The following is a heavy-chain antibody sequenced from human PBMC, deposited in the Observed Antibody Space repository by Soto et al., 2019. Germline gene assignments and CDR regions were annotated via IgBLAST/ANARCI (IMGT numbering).Heavy chain of an antibody. CDR2: ISAYNGNT. Sequence: GASVKVSCKASGYTFTSYGISWVRQAPGQGLEWMGWISAYNGNTNYAQKFQGRLTMTRDTSTGAVYMELYSLRSDDTSVYYCARDNYGPLDYWGQGTLVTVSS. V-gene: IGHV1-18*01. CDR1: GYTFTSYG. D-gene: IGHD3-10*01. J-gene: IGHJ4*02. CDR3: ARDNYGPLDY.